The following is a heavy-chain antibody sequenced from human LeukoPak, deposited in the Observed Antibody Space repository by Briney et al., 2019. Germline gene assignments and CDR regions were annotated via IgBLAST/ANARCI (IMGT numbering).Heavy chain of an antibody. CDR2: IIPIFGTA. CDR3: ARENVVPAAWFDY. J-gene: IGHJ4*02. CDR1: GGTFSSYA. Sequence: SVTVSCKASGGTFSSYAISWVRQAPGQGLEWMGGIIPIFGTANYAQKFQGRVTITADESTSTAYMELSSLRSEDTAVYYCARENVVPAAWFDYWGQGTLVTVSS. D-gene: IGHD2-2*01. V-gene: IGHV1-69*13.